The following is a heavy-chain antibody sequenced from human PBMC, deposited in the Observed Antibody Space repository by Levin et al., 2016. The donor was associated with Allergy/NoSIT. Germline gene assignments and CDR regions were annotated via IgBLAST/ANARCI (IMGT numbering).Heavy chain of an antibody. D-gene: IGHD2-15*01. J-gene: IGHJ6*02. V-gene: IGHV1-69*04. CDR3: ARDLAGSGGSCCHYYYYGMDV. Sequence: WVRQAPGQGLEWMGRIIPILGIANYAQKFQGRVTITADKSTSTAYMELSSLRSEDTAVYYCARDLAGSGGSCCHYYYYGMDVWGQGTTVTVSS. CDR2: IIPILGIA.